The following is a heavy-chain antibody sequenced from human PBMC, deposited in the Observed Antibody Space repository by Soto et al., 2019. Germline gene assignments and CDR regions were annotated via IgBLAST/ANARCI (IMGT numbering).Heavy chain of an antibody. J-gene: IGHJ4*02. CDR1: EFTFSNYA. CDR3: AKAGGDCSGGSCYSGYFDY. V-gene: IGHV3-23*01. CDR2: MSGSGGST. D-gene: IGHD2-15*01. Sequence: EVQLLESGGDLVQPGGSLRLSCAAPEFTFSNYAMAWVRQAPGKGLEWVSVMSGSGGSTYYADSVKGRFTISRDNSKNTLYLQMNSLRADDTAVYYCAKAGGDCSGGSCYSGYFDYWGQGTLVTVSS.